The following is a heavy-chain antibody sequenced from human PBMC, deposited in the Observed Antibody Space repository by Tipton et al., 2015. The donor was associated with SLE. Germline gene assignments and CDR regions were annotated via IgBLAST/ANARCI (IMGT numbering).Heavy chain of an antibody. CDR1: GASVSSSAYY. Sequence: LRLSCTVSGASVSSSAYYWGWIRQPPGKGLEWIGTFYYGGRTFYNPSLKSRVTLLLDTSKNQFSLDLSSVTAADTAVYYCARGGYCSGGSCYPEYFHHWGPGTLVTVPS. J-gene: IGHJ1*01. CDR3: ARGGYCSGGSCYPEYFHH. CDR2: FYYGGRT. V-gene: IGHV4-39*07. D-gene: IGHD2-15*01.